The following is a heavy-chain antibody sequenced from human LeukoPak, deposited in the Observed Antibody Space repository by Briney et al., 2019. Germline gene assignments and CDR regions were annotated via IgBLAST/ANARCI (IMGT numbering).Heavy chain of an antibody. J-gene: IGHJ4*02. CDR3: AIPPGKNSSFDY. CDR2: LRDKGNGNTR. D-gene: IGHD2-21*01. V-gene: IGHV3-72*01. CDR1: GFIVSDHY. Sequence: GGSLRLSCVGSGFIVSDHYIDWVRQAPGKGLEWVGRLRDKGNGNTRDYAASVKGRFALSRDDSSNSVFLQMTSLKIEDTAVYYCAIPPGKNSSFDYWGQGTLVTVSS.